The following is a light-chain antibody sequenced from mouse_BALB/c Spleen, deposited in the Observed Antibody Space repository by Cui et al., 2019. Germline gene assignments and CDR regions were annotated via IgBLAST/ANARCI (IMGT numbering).Light chain of an antibody. J-gene: IGKJ2*01. CDR2: DAT. CDR3: QHFWGTPYT. Sequence: DIQMTQAPAPPSVSVGETVTITCRASENIYSNLAWYQQKQGKSPQLLVYDATNLADGVPSRFSGSGSGTQYSLKINSLQSEDFGSYYCQHFWGTPYTFGGGTKLEIK. CDR1: ENIYSN. V-gene: IGKV12-46*01.